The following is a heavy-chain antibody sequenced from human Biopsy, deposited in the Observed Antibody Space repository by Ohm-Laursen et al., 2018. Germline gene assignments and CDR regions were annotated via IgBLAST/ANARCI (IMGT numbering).Heavy chain of an antibody. CDR2: ISYDGSNE. Sequence: LSCAASGFIFSNYGVDWVRQAPGKDLEWVAGISYDGSNEYYGDSVKGRFSISRDNSKNTLHLQMNSLRAEDTAVYYCAREWIDDSSDYYSYYFDYWGQGTLVTVSS. CDR1: GFIFSNYG. J-gene: IGHJ4*02. CDR3: AREWIDDSSDYYSYYFDY. D-gene: IGHD3-22*01. V-gene: IGHV3-33*01.